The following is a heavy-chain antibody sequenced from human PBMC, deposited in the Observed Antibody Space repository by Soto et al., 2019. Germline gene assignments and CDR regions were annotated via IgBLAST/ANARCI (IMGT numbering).Heavy chain of an antibody. V-gene: IGHV1-69*01. CDR3: ARVLFEQWELPDNWFDP. CDR2: IIPIFGTA. CDR1: GGTFSSYA. J-gene: IGHJ5*02. Sequence: QVQLVQSGAEVKKPGSSVKVSCKASGGTFSSYAISWVRQAPGQGLEWMGGIIPIFGTANYAQKFQGRVTITAEESTSTAYMELSSLRSEDTAVYYCARVLFEQWELPDNWFDPWGQGTLVTVSS. D-gene: IGHD1-26*01.